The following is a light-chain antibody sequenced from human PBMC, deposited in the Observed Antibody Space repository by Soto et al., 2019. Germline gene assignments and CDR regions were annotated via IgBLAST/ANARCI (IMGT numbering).Light chain of an antibody. V-gene: IGKV3-11*01. Sequence: EIVLTQSPATLSLSPGERATLSCRASQSVSSYLAWYQQKPGQAPRLLIYDASNRATGIPARFSGSGSGTDFTRTISSLEHEDFAGYYCQQRSNWPPITFGQGTRLEIK. CDR3: QQRSNWPPIT. CDR1: QSVSSY. J-gene: IGKJ5*01. CDR2: DAS.